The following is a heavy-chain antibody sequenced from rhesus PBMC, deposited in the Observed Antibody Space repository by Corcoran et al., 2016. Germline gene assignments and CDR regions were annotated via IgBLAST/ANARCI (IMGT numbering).Heavy chain of an antibody. D-gene: IGHD4-23*01. V-gene: IGHV1S9*01. CDR3: TRGYEYNIY. CDR2: INPSKGHT. CDR1: GYTFTSYY. Sequence: QVQLVQSGAEVTKPGASVKLSCQASGYTFTSYYLHWVSQAPGKVLEWMGRINPSKGHTDYVQRFQGRVTMTSDTSTSTAYMELNSLRSEDTAVYYCTRGYEYNIYWGQGALVTVSS. J-gene: IGHJ4*01.